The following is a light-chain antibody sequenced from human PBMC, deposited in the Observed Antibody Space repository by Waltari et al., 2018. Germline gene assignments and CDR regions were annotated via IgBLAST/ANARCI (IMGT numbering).Light chain of an antibody. V-gene: IGKV1-33*01. CDR3: QQHDNLPPT. CDR2: DAS. Sequence: DIQMPQSPSSLSASVGDRVTITCQASQDISNNLNWYQQKPGKAPKLLIYDASNLETGVPSRFSGSGSGTDFTFTISSLQPEDIATYYCQQHDNLPPTFGQGTKVEIK. J-gene: IGKJ1*01. CDR1: QDISNN.